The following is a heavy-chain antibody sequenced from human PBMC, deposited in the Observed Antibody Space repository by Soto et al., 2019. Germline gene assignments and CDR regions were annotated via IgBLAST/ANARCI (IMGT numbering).Heavy chain of an antibody. CDR3: ARDLSYGSGSYPFDY. V-gene: IGHV1-46*03. Sequence: GASVKVSCRASGYTFTSYYMHWVRQAPGQGLEWMGIINPSGGSTSYTQKFQGRVTMTRDTSTSTVYMELSSLRSEDTAVYYCARDLSYGSGSYPFDYWGQGTLVTVSS. CDR2: INPSGGST. J-gene: IGHJ4*02. CDR1: GYTFTSYY. D-gene: IGHD3-10*01.